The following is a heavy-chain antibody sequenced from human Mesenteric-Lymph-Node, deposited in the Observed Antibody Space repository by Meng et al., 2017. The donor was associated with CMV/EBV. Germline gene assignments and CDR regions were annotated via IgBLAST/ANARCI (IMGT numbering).Heavy chain of an antibody. D-gene: IGHD2-2*01. CDR1: GYTFTSYS. Sequence: ASVKVSCKASGYTFTSYSINWVRQATGQGLEWMGWMNPNSGDTGYAQKFQGRVTMTRNISISTAYMELSSLRSEDTAVYYCSRHVSSTSRFDPWGQGTLVTVSS. CDR2: MNPNSGDT. V-gene: IGHV1-8*01. J-gene: IGHJ5*02. CDR3: SRHVSSTSRFDP.